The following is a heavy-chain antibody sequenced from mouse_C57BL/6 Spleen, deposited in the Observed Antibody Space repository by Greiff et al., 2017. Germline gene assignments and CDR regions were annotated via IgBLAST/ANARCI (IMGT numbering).Heavy chain of an antibody. J-gene: IGHJ3*01. CDR3: AGGNYPAWFAY. Sequence: QVHVKQPGAELVRPGSSVKLSCKASGYTFTSYWMDWVKQRPGEGLEWIGNIYPSDSETHYNQKFKDKATLTVDKSSSTAYMQLSSLTSEDSAVYYCAGGNYPAWFAYWGQGTLVTVSA. CDR1: GYTFTSYW. V-gene: IGHV1-61*01. D-gene: IGHD2-1*01. CDR2: IYPSDSET.